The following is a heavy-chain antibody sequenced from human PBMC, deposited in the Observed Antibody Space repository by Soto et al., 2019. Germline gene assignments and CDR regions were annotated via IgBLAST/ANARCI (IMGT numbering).Heavy chain of an antibody. Sequence: GGSLRLSCVVSGFSFRIYSMNWVRQAPGKGLEWISYISSDSGTIYYADSLKGRFTISRDNGKNSLYLQMNSLTDEDTAVYYCARGRLWSFDFWGQGTLVTVSS. CDR1: GFSFRIYS. J-gene: IGHJ4*02. CDR2: ISSDSGTI. V-gene: IGHV3-48*02. D-gene: IGHD3-10*01. CDR3: ARGRLWSFDF.